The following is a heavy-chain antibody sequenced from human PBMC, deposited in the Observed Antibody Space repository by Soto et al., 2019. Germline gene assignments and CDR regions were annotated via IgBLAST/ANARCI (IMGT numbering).Heavy chain of an antibody. CDR3: ARSPDSSGYYPRWYYYGMDV. CDR1: GGSISSGGYS. D-gene: IGHD3-22*01. J-gene: IGHJ6*02. Sequence: SETLSLTCAVSGGSISSGGYSWNWIRQPPGKGLEWIGYIYQSGSTYYNPSLKSRVTISVDRSKNQFSLRLTSVTAADTAVYYCARSPDSSGYYPRWYYYGMDVWGQGTTVTVSS. CDR2: IYQSGST. V-gene: IGHV4-30-2*01.